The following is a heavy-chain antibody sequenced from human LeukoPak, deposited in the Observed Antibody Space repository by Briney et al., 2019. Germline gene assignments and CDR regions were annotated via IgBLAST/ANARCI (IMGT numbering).Heavy chain of an antibody. Sequence: SETLSLTCTVSGGSISSSSYYWGWIRQPPGKGLEWIGNIYYSGSTYYNPSLKSRVTISVDTSKNQFSLNLSSVTAADTAVYYCARVSRPLGGFDYWGQGTLVTVSS. J-gene: IGHJ4*02. CDR2: IYYSGST. V-gene: IGHV4-39*07. D-gene: IGHD3-16*01. CDR1: GGSISSSSYY. CDR3: ARVSRPLGGFDY.